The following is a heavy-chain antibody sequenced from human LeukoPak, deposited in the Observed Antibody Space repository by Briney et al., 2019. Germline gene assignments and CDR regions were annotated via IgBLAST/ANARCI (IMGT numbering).Heavy chain of an antibody. J-gene: IGHJ4*02. CDR3: ARVSSGWYSEGPFDY. Sequence: ASVKVSCKASGYTFTSYYMHWVRQAPGQGLEWMGIINPSGGSTSYAQKFQGRVTMTRDMSTSTVYMELSSLRSEDTAVYYCARVSSGWYSEGPFDYWGQGTLVTVSS. CDR1: GYTFTSYY. CDR2: INPSGGST. D-gene: IGHD6-19*01. V-gene: IGHV1-46*01.